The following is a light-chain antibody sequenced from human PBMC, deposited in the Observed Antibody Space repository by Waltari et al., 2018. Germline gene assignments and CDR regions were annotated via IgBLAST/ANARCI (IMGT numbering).Light chain of an antibody. CDR2: YDS. V-gene: IGLV3-21*04. Sequence: SYELTQPPSVSVDPGKTARLTCGGDNIGSKSVNWYQQKPGQAPVLVMFYDSDRPSEIPERFSGSNSGNTATLTISWVEAGDEADYHCQVWDDVTDSGVFGGGTKLTVL. J-gene: IGLJ3*02. CDR1: NIGSKS. CDR3: QVWDDVTDSGV.